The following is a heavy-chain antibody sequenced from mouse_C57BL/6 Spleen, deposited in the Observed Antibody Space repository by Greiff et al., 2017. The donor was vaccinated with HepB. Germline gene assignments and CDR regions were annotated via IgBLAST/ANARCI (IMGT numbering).Heavy chain of an antibody. D-gene: IGHD1-1*01. Sequence: QVQLKQSGAELAKPGASVKLSCKASGYTFTSYWMHWVKQRPGQGLEWIGYINPSSGYTKYNQKFKDKATLTADKSSSTAYMPLSSLTYEDSAVYYCARKGITTVGDFDYWGQGTTLTVSS. CDR2: INPSSGYT. CDR3: ARKGITTVGDFDY. J-gene: IGHJ2*01. CDR1: GYTFTSYW. V-gene: IGHV1-7*01.